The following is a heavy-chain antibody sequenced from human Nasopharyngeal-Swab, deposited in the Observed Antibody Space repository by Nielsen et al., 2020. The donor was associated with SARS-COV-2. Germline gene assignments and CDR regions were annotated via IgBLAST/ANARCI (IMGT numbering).Heavy chain of an antibody. D-gene: IGHD3-22*01. J-gene: IGHJ4*02. CDR2: IIAYNGNT. Sequence: ASVKVSCKASGYTFTSYGISWVRQAPGQGLEWMGWIIAYNGNTNYAQKLQGRVTITTDTSTSTAYMELRSLRSDDTAVYYCARGRRYYYDSSGPLSDFDYWGQGTLVTVSS. CDR3: ARGRRYYYDSSGPLSDFDY. V-gene: IGHV1-18*01. CDR1: GYTFTSYG.